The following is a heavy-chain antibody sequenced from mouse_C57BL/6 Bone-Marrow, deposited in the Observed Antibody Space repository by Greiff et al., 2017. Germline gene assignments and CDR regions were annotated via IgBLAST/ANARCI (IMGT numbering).Heavy chain of an antibody. D-gene: IGHD1-1*01. CDR1: GYSITSGYD. CDR2: ISYSGST. Sequence: EVQLQQSGPGMVKPSQSLSLTCTVTGYSITSGYDWHWIRHFPGNKLEWMGYISYSGSTNYNPSLKSRISITHDPSKNHFFLKLNSVTTEDTATYYCARRGYYGSSYGNYAMDYWGQGTSVTVSS. CDR3: ARRGYYGSSYGNYAMDY. V-gene: IGHV3-1*01. J-gene: IGHJ4*01.